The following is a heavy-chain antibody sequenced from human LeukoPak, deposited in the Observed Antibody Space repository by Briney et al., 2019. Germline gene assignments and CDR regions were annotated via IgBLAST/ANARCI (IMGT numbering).Heavy chain of an antibody. CDR1: GFTFDDYA. CDR3: AKGAYYYDSSVVPI. CDR2: ISWNSGSI. D-gene: IGHD3-22*01. Sequence: GGSLRLSCAASGFTFDDYAMHWVRQAPGKGLEWVSGISWNSGSIGYADPVKGRFTISRDNAKNSLYLQMNSLRAEDTALYYCAKGAYYYDSSVVPIWGQGTMVTVSS. J-gene: IGHJ3*02. V-gene: IGHV3-9*01.